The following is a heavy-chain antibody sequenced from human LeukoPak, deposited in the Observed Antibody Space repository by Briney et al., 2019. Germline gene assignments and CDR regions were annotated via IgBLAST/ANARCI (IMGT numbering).Heavy chain of an antibody. CDR1: GFTFSSYW. J-gene: IGHJ4*02. CDR2: IDYDGSST. CDR3: ARVGPGYTYVYGAPYYFDS. V-gene: IGHV3-74*01. D-gene: IGHD5-18*01. Sequence: GGSLRLSCAASGFTFSSYWMHWVRQPPGKGLVWVSRIDYDGSSTNYADSVKGRVTISRHNSGNTVYLQMNSLRAEDTAVYYCARVGPGYTYVYGAPYYFDSWGQGTLVTVSS.